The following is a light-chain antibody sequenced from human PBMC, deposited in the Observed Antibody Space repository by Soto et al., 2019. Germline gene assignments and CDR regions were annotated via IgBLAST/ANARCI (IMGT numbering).Light chain of an antibody. CDR1: QAISTW. CDR3: QQYNSYSLT. V-gene: IGKV1-5*01. CDR2: DAS. J-gene: IGKJ1*01. Sequence: DIQVTQSPSSLSASVGDRVTITCRASQAISTWMAWYQQKPGKAPKLLIYDASSLESGVPSRFSGSGSGTEFTLTISSLQPDDFATNSCQQYNSYSLTFGQGTKVDIK.